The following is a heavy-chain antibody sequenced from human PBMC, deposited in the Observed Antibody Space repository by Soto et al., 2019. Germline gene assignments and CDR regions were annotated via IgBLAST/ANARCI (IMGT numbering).Heavy chain of an antibody. D-gene: IGHD1-1*01. V-gene: IGHV3-30*18. Sequence: QVQLVESGGGVVQPGRSLRLSCAASGFTFSSYGMHWVRQAPGKGLEWVTVISYDGNVAYYADSVKGRFTISRDNSKNKLYLKRTTLKRKSPSMFYGPKEAPTPNCYFDYWAQETRVPVS. J-gene: IGHJ4*02. CDR3: PKEAPTPNCYFDY. CDR2: ISYDGNVA. CDR1: GFTFSSYG.